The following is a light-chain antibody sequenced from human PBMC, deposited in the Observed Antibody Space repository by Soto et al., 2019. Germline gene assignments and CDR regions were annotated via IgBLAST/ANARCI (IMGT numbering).Light chain of an antibody. CDR2: AAS. J-gene: IGKJ2*03. Sequence: AIQMTQSPSSLSASVGDRVTITCRASQGIREELGWYKQKAGKAPNLLISAASRLQSGVPSRFSGRGSGTDFTLTISSLQPDDFATYYCQQYNSYSYSFGQGTNLEIK. V-gene: IGKV1-6*01. CDR3: QQYNSYSYS. CDR1: QGIREE.